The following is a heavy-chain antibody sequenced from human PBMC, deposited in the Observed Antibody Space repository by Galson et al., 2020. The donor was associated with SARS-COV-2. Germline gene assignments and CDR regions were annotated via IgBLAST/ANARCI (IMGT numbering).Heavy chain of an antibody. J-gene: IGHJ4*02. CDR3: AKDMGSGPPYYFDY. D-gene: IGHD2-8*02. Sequence: GGSLRLSCAASGFTFSGYAMSWVRQAPGKGLEWVSAIRASGGSTYYADSVKGRFTISRDNFKNTLYLQMNSLRAEDTAVYYCAKDMGSGPPYYFDYWGQGTLVTVSS. CDR2: IRASGGST. V-gene: IGHV3-23*01. CDR1: GFTFSGYA.